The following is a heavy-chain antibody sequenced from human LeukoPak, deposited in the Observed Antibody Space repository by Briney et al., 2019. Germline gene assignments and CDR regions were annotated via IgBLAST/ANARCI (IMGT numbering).Heavy chain of an antibody. J-gene: IGHJ4*02. D-gene: IGHD5-12*01. CDR1: GGTFSSYA. CDR2: IIPILGIA. Sequence: ASVKVSCKASGGTFSSYAISWVRQAPGQGLEWMGRIIPILGIANYAQKFQGRVTITADKSTSTAYMELSSLRSEDTAVYYCAREGSGYEPSYDYWGQGTLVTASS. CDR3: AREGSGYEPSYDY. V-gene: IGHV1-69*04.